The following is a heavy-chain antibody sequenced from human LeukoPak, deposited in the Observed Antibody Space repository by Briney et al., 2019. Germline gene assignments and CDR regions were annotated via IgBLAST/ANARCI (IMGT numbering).Heavy chain of an antibody. D-gene: IGHD5-12*01. CDR1: GFTFSSYW. Sequence: GGSLRLSCAASGFTFSSYWMHWVRQAPGKGLVWVSRINSDGSNTTYADSVKGRFTISRDNANNTLYLQMNSLRAEDTAVYSCTRAWRYGMDVWGQGTTVTVSS. V-gene: IGHV3-74*01. CDR3: TRAWRYGMDV. J-gene: IGHJ6*02. CDR2: INSDGSNT.